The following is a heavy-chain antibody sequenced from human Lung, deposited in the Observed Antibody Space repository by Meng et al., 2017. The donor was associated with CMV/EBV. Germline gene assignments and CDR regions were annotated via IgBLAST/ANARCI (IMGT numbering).Heavy chain of an antibody. V-gene: IGHV1-8*01. J-gene: IGHJ6*02. D-gene: IGHD3-3*01. Sequence: ASVKVSCKASGYTFTSYDINWVRQATGQGLEWMGWMNPNSGNTGYAQKFQGRVTMTRNTSISTAYMELSSLRSEDTAVYYCARGLNGGLRFLEWLLRPYYYGMDVWGQWTTVTFSS. CDR3: ARGLNGGLRFLEWLLRPYYYGMDV. CDR1: GYTFTSYD. CDR2: MNPNSGNT.